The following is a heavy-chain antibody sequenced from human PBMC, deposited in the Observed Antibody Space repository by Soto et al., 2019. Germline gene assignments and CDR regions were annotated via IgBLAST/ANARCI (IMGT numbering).Heavy chain of an antibody. CDR1: GFMFSSAW. CDR3: VEGSNDF. CDR2: IKSKRDGGTT. D-gene: IGHD3-10*01. J-gene: IGHJ4*02. V-gene: IGHV3-15*01. Sequence: HLVESGGDLVKPGGSLRLSCAASGFMFSSAWMSWVRQAPGKGLEWVGRIKSKRDGGTTDYAPPVKGRFVISRDDSKNTLYLQMNSLKTEDTAVYYCVEGSNDFWGQGTLVAVSS.